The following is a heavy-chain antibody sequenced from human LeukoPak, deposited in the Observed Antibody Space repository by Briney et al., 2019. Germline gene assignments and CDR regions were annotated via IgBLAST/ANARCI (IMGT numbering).Heavy chain of an antibody. J-gene: IGHJ4*02. CDR3: TKGGVVSGFDY. Sequence: GGSLRLSCAASGFSFGTYAMTWVRQPPGKGLECVATISGSGGNTYYTDSVKGRFTISRDNSVHTLFLQMSSLRAEDTALYCCTKGGVVSGFDYWGRGVLVTVSS. CDR2: ISGSGGNT. CDR1: GFSFGTYA. D-gene: IGHD2-21*01. V-gene: IGHV3-23*01.